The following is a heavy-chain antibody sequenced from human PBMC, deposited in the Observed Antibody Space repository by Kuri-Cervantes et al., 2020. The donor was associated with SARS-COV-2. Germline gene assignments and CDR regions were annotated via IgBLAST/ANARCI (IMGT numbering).Heavy chain of an antibody. CDR1: GYNFTGYY. J-gene: IGHJ4*02. Sequence: ASVKVSCKASGYNFTGYYMHWVRQAPGQRLDWMGWINPNNGGTKYAQKFQGRVTMSSDTSISTVFLDVTKLKSDDTAVYYCARGERADYYDSSGYTFDYWGQGTLVTVSS. CDR3: ARGERADYYDSSGYTFDY. D-gene: IGHD3-22*01. CDR2: INPNNGGT. V-gene: IGHV1-2*02.